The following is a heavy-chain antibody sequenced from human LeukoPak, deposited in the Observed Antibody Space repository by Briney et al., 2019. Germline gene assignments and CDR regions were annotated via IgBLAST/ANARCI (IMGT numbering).Heavy chain of an antibody. Sequence: AASVKVSCKASGYTFTNYHMHWVRQAPGQGLEWMGMITPSDGSTNYAQKFQGRVTMTRDMSTSTVYMELSSLRSEDTAVYYCATRYCSSTSCYSDSYNWFDPWGQGTLVTVSS. CDR3: ATRYCSSTSCYSDSYNWFDP. CDR1: GYTFTNYH. CDR2: ITPSDGST. V-gene: IGHV1-46*01. J-gene: IGHJ5*02. D-gene: IGHD2-2*01.